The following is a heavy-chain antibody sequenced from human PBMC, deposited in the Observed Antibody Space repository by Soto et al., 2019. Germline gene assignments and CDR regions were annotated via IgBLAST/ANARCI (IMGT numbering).Heavy chain of an antibody. CDR1: GGSFSGYY. V-gene: IGHV4-34*01. D-gene: IGHD3-3*01. CDR2: INHSGST. J-gene: IGHJ5*02. CDR3: AGGSKFLEWLKINWFDP. Sequence: WETLSLTCAVYGGSFSGYYWSWIHQPPGKGLEWIGEINHSGSTNYNPSLKSRVTISVDTSKNQFSLKLSSVTAADTAVYYCAGGSKFLEWLKINWFDPWGQGTLVTVSS.